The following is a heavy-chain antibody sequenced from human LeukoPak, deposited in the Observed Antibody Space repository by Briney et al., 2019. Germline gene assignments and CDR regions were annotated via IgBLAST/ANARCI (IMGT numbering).Heavy chain of an antibody. CDR2: IYPGDSDT. D-gene: IGHD5-12*01. Sequence: GESLKISCQGSGYSFSTYWITWVRQMPGKGLEWMGIIYPGDSDTRYSPSFQGQVTISADKSISTAYLQWSSLKASDTAMYYCARGDSGYDGWFDPWGQGTLVTVSS. V-gene: IGHV5-51*01. J-gene: IGHJ5*02. CDR3: ARGDSGYDGWFDP. CDR1: GYSFSTYW.